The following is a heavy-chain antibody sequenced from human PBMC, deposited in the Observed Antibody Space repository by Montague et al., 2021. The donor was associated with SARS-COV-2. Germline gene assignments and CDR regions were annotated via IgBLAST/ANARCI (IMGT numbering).Heavy chain of an antibody. CDR3: ASEDIVVVMGAFDF. V-gene: IGHV3-30*04. CDR1: GFTFSSYA. CDR2: ITYDGSNK. D-gene: IGHD2-2*01. Sequence: SLRLSCAASGFTFSSYAMHWVRQAPGKGLEWVAVITYDGSNKYYADSVKGRFTISRDNSKNTLYLQMNSLRAEDTAVYYCASEDIVVVMGAFDFWGQGTMVTVSS. J-gene: IGHJ3*01.